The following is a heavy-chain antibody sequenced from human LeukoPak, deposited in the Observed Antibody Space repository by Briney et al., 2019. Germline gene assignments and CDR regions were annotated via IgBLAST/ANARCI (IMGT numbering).Heavy chain of an antibody. CDR2: INPIFGTA. V-gene: IGHV1-69*13. J-gene: IGHJ3*02. CDR3: ARDDVFYYGSGSSFNDAFDI. D-gene: IGHD3-10*01. Sequence: ASAKVSCKASGGTFSNSAISWVRQAPGQGLEWMGGINPIFGTANYAQKFQGRVTITADESTSTAYMELSSLRSDDTAVYYCARDDVFYYGSGSSFNDAFDIWGQGTMVSVSS. CDR1: GGTFSNSA.